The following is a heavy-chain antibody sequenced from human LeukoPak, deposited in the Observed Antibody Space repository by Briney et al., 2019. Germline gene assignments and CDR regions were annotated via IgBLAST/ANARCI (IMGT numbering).Heavy chain of an antibody. CDR1: GFTFSRHS. CDR3: ARDGSNGQQDY. Sequence: GGSLRLSCAASGFTFSRHSLNWVRQAPGKGLQWVSYIHRSLDVIYYADSVKGRFTVSRDNAKNSLSLHMNNLRAEDTAVYYCARDGSNGQQDYWGQGTLVTVSS. CDR2: IHRSLDVI. V-gene: IGHV3-48*01. D-gene: IGHD1/OR15-1a*01. J-gene: IGHJ4*02.